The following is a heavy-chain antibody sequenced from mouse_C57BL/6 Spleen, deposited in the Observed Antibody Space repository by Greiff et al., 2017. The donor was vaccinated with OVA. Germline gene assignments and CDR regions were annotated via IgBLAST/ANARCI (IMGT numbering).Heavy chain of an antibody. J-gene: IGHJ4*01. V-gene: IGHV2-2*01. CDR2: IWSGGST. CDR1: GFSLTSYG. CDR3: ARNTPQYYYAMDY. Sequence: QVQLQQSGPGLVQPSQSLSITCTVSGFSLTSYGVHWVRQSPGKGLEWLGVIWSGGSTDYNAAFTSRLSISKDNSKSQVFLKMNSLQADDTAIYYCARNTPQYYYAMDYWGQGTSVTVSS.